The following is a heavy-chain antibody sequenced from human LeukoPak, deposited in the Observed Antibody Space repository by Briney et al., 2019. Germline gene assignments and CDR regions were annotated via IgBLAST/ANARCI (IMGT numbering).Heavy chain of an antibody. CDR3: ASQVWFGDLRWFDP. CDR2: IYYSGST. D-gene: IGHD3-10*01. Sequence: PSQTLSLTCTVSGDSISSGDYYWTWIRQPPGKGLEWIGYIYYSGSTNYNPSLKSRVTISVDTSKNQFSLKLNSVTAADTAVYYCASQVWFGDLRWFDPWGQGTLVTVSS. V-gene: IGHV4-61*08. J-gene: IGHJ5*02. CDR1: GDSISSGDYY.